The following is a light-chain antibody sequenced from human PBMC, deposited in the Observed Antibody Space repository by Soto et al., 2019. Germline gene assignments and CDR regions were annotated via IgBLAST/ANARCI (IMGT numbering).Light chain of an antibody. CDR1: SSDVGGYNY. J-gene: IGLJ2*01. V-gene: IGLV2-8*01. Sequence: QSALTQPPSASGSPGQSVTISCTGTSSDVGGYNYVSWYQQHPGKAPKLMIYEVIKRPSGVPDRFSGSKSGNTASLTVSGLQAEDEADYSCSSYAGSNNLVFGGGTKVTVL. CDR3: SSYAGSNNLV. CDR2: EVI.